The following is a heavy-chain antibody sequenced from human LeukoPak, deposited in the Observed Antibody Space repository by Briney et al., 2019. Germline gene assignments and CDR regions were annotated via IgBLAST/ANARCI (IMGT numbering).Heavy chain of an antibody. D-gene: IGHD2-2*01. CDR2: IIPIFGTA. J-gene: IGHJ4*02. V-gene: IGHV1-69*05. Sequence: GASVKVSCKASGGTFSSYAVSWVRQAPGQGLEWMGGIIPIFGTANYAQKFQGRVTITTDESTSTAYMELSSLRSEDTAVYYCRALYCSSTSCYGAAMPFDYWGQGTLVTVSS. CDR3: RALYCSSTSCYGAAMPFDY. CDR1: GGTFSSYA.